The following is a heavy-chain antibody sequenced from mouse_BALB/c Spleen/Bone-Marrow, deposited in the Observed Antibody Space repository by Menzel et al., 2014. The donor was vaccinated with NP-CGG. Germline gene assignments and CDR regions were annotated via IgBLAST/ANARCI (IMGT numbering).Heavy chain of an antibody. D-gene: IGHD3-1*01. Sequence: QVQLQQPGAEPVKPGAPVKLSCKASGYTFTSYWMNWVKQRPGRGLEWIGRIDPSDSETHYNQEFKDKATLTVDKSSSTAYIQLSSLTSEDSAVYYCARGGYLFAYWGQGTLVTVSA. V-gene: IGHV1-69*02. J-gene: IGHJ3*01. CDR1: GYTFTSYW. CDR2: IDPSDSET. CDR3: ARGGYLFAY.